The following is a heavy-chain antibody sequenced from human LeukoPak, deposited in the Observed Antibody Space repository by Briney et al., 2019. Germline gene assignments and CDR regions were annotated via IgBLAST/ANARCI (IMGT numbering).Heavy chain of an antibody. D-gene: IGHD3-22*01. Sequence: ASVKVSCKASGYTFTGYYMQWVRQAPGQGLEWMGWINPNSGGTNYAQKFQGRVTMTRDTSISTAYMELSRQISDDTAVYYCARGRTYYYDSSGYWVDYCGQGTLVTVSS. J-gene: IGHJ4*02. CDR2: INPNSGGT. CDR3: ARGRTYYYDSSGYWVDY. V-gene: IGHV1-2*02. CDR1: GYTFTGYY.